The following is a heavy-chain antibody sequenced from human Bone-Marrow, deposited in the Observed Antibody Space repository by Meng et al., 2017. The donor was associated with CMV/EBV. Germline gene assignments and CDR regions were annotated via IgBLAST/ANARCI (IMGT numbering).Heavy chain of an antibody. J-gene: IGHJ4*02. CDR3: ARDRGRGTTVTE. D-gene: IGHD4-11*01. Sequence: ASVKVSCKASGYTFTSYYMHWVRQAPGQGLEWMGIINPSGGSTSYAQKFQGRVTMARDTSTSTVYMELSSLRSEDTAVYYCARDRGRGTTVTEWGQGTLVTVSS. V-gene: IGHV1-46*01. CDR2: INPSGGST. CDR1: GYTFTSYY.